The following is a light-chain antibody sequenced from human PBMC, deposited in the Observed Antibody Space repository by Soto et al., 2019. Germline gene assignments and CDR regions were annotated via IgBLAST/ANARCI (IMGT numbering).Light chain of an antibody. CDR1: SSDVGGYNF. V-gene: IGLV2-8*01. J-gene: IGLJ1*01. CDR2: EVN. CDR3: TSYAGGNNV. Sequence: QSALTQPPSASGSPGQSVTISCTGTSSDVGGYNFVSWYQQYPGKVPKLVVYEVNKRPSGVPDRFSGSKSGNTASLTVSGLQAEDEADYYCTSYAGGNNVFGTGTKVTVL.